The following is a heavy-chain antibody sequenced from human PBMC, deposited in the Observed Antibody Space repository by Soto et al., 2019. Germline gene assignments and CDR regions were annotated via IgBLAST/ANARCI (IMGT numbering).Heavy chain of an antibody. CDR3: SRFIMVGGWFDPNYYHGMDV. V-gene: IGHV1-18*01. J-gene: IGHJ6*02. Sequence: QVQLVQSGAEVKKPGASVTVSCKTSGYTFSNYGINWVRQAPGQGLEWMGWISGYNGTTNYAQTVQGRVTMTTDTSTGTVYMELRSLNSDDTAIYYCSRFIMVGGWFDPNYYHGMDVWGQGTTVTVSS. D-gene: IGHD6-19*01. CDR2: ISGYNGTT. CDR1: GYTFSNYG.